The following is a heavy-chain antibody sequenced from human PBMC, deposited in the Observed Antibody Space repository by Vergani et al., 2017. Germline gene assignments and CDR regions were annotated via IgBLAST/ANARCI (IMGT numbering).Heavy chain of an antibody. D-gene: IGHD4-17*01. CDR1: GFPFSNYA. J-gene: IGHJ3*02. CDR2: ISGSGGST. CDR3: AKDKGFYGDYDGSAFEI. V-gene: IGHV3-23*01. Sequence: EVQLLESGGGLVQPGGSLRLSCAASGFPFSNYAMNWVRQAPGKGLEWVSVISGSGGSTYYADSVKGRFTISRDNSKNTLYVQMNSLRAEDTAVYYCAKDKGFYGDYDGSAFEIWGQGTMVTVSS.